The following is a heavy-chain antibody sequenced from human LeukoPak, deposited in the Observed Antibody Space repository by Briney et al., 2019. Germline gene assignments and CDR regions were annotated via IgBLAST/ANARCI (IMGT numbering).Heavy chain of an antibody. CDR2: ISWDGGST. CDR1: GFTFDDYA. CDR3: AKDADSSGYIFDY. Sequence: GGSLRLSCAASGFTFDDYAMHWVRQAPGKGLEWVSLISWDGGSTYYADSVKGRFTISRDNSKNSLYLQMNSLRAEDTALYYCAKDADSSGYIFDYWGQGTLVTVSS. D-gene: IGHD3-22*01. V-gene: IGHV3-43D*03. J-gene: IGHJ4*02.